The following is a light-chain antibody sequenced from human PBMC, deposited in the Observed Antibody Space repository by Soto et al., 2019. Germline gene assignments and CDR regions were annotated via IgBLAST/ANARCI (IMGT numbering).Light chain of an antibody. CDR3: QQYNKWPLS. Sequence: EVVLTQSPATLSVSAGERVTLSCRASENINSYLAWYQQKPGQAPRLLISVASTRATGIPARFSGSGSGTEFTLTIGSLQSEDFGVYYCQQYNKWPLSFGGGANVEIK. J-gene: IGKJ4*01. CDR1: ENINSY. CDR2: VAS. V-gene: IGKV3-15*01.